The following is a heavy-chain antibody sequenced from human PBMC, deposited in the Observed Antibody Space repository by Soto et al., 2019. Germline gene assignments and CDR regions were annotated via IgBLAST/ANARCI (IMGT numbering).Heavy chain of an antibody. V-gene: IGHV3-11*01. CDR3: ARELTMYGVGGWRYTGMDV. CDR1: GFSFSNFF. Sequence: QAQVLESGGGLVPPGGTLTLSCSGSGFSFSNFFASWLRHSPGKGLEWLSSISHSGAKIYYADSVRGRFTISRDTARGTVHLQMTNIRVEDSGVYFCARELTMYGVGGWRYTGMDVWCPGTPVAVSS. CDR2: ISHSGAKI. D-gene: IGHD3-3*01. J-gene: IGHJ6*01.